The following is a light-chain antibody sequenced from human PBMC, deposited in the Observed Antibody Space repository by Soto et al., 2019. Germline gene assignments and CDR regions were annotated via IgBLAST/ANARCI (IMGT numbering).Light chain of an antibody. CDR3: QQYNNWPFS. Sequence: EIVLTQSPATLSLPPWERATLSCRASQSVSSYLAWYQQKPGQVPRLLIYDASNRATGTPARFSGSGSGTDFTLTISGLQSDDSAVYFCQQYNNWPFSFGQGTRLEIK. CDR2: DAS. J-gene: IGKJ5*01. V-gene: IGKV3-11*01. CDR1: QSVSSY.